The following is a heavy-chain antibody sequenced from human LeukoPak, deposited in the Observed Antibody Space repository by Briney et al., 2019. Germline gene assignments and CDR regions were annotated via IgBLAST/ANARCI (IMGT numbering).Heavy chain of an antibody. CDR2: INTDGSST. V-gene: IGHV3-74*01. CDR1: GFTFSSYW. J-gene: IGHJ3*02. CDR3: ASDSTLDAFDI. D-gene: IGHD2-2*01. Sequence: PGGSLRLSCAASGFTFSSYWMHWVRQAPGKGLVWVSRINTDGSSTSYADSVKGRFTISRDNAKNTLYLQMNSLRAEDTAVYYCASDSTLDAFDIWGQGTMVTVSS.